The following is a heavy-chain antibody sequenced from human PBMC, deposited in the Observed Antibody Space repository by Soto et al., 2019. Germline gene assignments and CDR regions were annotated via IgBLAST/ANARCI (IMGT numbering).Heavy chain of an antibody. D-gene: IGHD5-18*01. CDR1: GFTFRNYG. CDR2: ISYDGSNT. CDR3: AKGDLDTSMAMAFDY. Sequence: QVQLVESGGGVVQPGRSLRLSCAASGFTFRNYGLHWVRQAPGKGLEWVAVISYDGSNTYYTDSVKGRFTISRDNFRNTLYLQMDSLRTDDTAVYYCAKGDLDTSMAMAFDYWGQGTLVTVSS. V-gene: IGHV3-30*18. J-gene: IGHJ4*02.